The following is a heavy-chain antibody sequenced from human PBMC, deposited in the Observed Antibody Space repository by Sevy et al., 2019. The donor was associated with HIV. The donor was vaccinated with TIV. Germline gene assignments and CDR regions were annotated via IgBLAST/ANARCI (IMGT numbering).Heavy chain of an antibody. V-gene: IGHV1-69*13. Sequence: VKVSCKASGGTFSSYAISWVRQAPGQGLEWMGGIIPIFGTANYAQKFQGRVTITADESTSTAYMELSSLRSEDTAVYYCARGRALIISSWFDPWGQGTLVTVSS. D-gene: IGHD3-10*01. CDR3: ARGRALIISSWFDP. CDR2: IIPIFGTA. CDR1: GGTFSSYA. J-gene: IGHJ5*02.